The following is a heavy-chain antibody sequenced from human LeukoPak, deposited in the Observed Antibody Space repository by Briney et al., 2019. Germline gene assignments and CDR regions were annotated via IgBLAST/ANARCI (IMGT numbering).Heavy chain of an antibody. CDR3: ASGLRGYSYGYEFDY. CDR1: GGTFISYA. Sequence: ASVKVSCKASGGTFISYAISWVRQAPGQGLEWMGGIIPIFGTANYAQKFQGRVTITADESTSTAYMELSSLRSEDTAVYYCASGLRGYSYGYEFDYWGQGTLVTVSS. J-gene: IGHJ4*02. V-gene: IGHV1-69*13. CDR2: IIPIFGTA. D-gene: IGHD5-18*01.